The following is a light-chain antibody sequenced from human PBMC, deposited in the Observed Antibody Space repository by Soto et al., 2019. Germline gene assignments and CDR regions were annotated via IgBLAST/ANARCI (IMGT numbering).Light chain of an antibody. V-gene: IGKV3-11*01. Sequence: EIVSTQSPATLSLSPGERATLSCGASQSVSSSRLAWYQQKPALAPRLLIYDASNRATGIPARFSGSGSGTDFTLTISSLEPEDFAVYYCQQRSNWLTFGGGTKVDI. CDR1: QSVSSSR. CDR3: QQRSNWLT. J-gene: IGKJ4*01. CDR2: DAS.